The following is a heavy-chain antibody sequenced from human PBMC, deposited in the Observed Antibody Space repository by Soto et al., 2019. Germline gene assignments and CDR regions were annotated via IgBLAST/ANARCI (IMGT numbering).Heavy chain of an antibody. CDR3: ATTKGSTSCYDY. CDR1: GGSFSGYY. Sequence: SETLSLTCAVYGGSFSGYYWSWIRQPPGKGLEWIGEINHSGSTNYNPSLKSRVTISVDTSKDQFSLKLSSVTAADTAVYYCATTKGSTSCYDYLGQGTLVTVSS. CDR2: INHSGST. V-gene: IGHV4-34*01. D-gene: IGHD2-2*01. J-gene: IGHJ4*02.